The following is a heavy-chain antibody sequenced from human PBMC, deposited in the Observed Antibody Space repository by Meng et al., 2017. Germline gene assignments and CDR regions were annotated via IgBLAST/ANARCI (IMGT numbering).Heavy chain of an antibody. J-gene: IGHJ5*02. D-gene: IGHD3-10*01. CDR3: ARGRWRGNRFDP. Sequence: QVQLQQWGDSLLNPSETLSLTCAVYGGSFSGYYWSWIRQPPGKGLEWIGEINHSGSTNYNPSLKSRVTISVDTSKNQFSLKLSSVTAADTAVYYCARGRWRGNRFDPWGQGTLVTVSS. CDR1: GGSFSGYY. V-gene: IGHV4-34*01. CDR2: INHSGST.